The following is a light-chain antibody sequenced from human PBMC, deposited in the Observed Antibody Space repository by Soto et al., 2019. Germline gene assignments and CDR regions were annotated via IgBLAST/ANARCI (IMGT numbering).Light chain of an antibody. CDR3: QQYGSTPLT. CDR2: DAS. J-gene: IGKJ4*01. Sequence: EIVLTQSPGTLSLSPGERATLSCRASQSVGNNYLAWYQQKPGQPPRFLMYDASTRATGISDRFSGSGSGTDFTLTITRLEPEDFAVYYWQQYGSTPLTVGGGTKVDIK. V-gene: IGKV3-20*01. CDR1: QSVGNNY.